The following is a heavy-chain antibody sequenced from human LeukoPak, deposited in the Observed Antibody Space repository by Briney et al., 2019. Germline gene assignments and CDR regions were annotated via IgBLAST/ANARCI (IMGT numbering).Heavy chain of an antibody. CDR1: GGSISSYY. CDR2: IYYSGST. J-gene: IGHJ4*02. V-gene: IGHV4-59*01. CDR3: ARGGGLTAIPTEDF. Sequence: PSETLSLTCTVSGGSISSYYWSWIRQPPGKGLEWIGYIYYSGSTNYNPSLKSRVTISVDTSKKQFSLKLSSVTAADTAVYYCARGGGLTAIPTEDFWGQGTLVTVSS. D-gene: IGHD2-21*02.